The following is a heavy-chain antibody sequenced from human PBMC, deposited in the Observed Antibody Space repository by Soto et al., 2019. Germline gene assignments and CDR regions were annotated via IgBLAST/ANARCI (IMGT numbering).Heavy chain of an antibody. CDR1: GGTFSSYT. V-gene: IGHV1-69*02. CDR2: IIPILGIA. J-gene: IGHJ6*02. CDR3: ASCTRYFDWLSGAWYYYGMDG. Sequence: ASVKVSCKASGGTFSSYTISWGRQAPGQGLEWMGRIIPILGIANYAQKFQGRVTITADKSTSTAYMELSSLRSEDTAVYYCASCTRYFDWLSGAWYYYGMDGWGQGNTVTVSS. D-gene: IGHD3-9*01.